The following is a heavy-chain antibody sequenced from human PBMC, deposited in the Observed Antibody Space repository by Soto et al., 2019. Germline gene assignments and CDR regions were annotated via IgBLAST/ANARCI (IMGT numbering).Heavy chain of an antibody. CDR3: ARRKIGAAGTRWLDP. CDR2: INHSGSI. CDR1: GGSFSGYY. V-gene: IGHV4-34*01. J-gene: IGHJ5*02. Sequence: PSETLSLTCAVYGGSFSGYYWSWIRQPPGKGLEWIGEINHSGSINYNLSLKSRVTISVDTSKNQFSLKLNSVTAADTAVYYCARRKIGAAGTRWLDPWGQGTLVTSPQ. D-gene: IGHD6-13*01.